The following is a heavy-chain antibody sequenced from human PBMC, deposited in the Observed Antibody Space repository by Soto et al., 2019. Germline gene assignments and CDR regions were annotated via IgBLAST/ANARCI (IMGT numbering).Heavy chain of an antibody. CDR1: GCFISSYY. J-gene: IGHJ6*02. D-gene: IGHD5-18*01. Sequence: SDTLCLTCTVAGCFISSYYGSWIRQPPGKGLEWIGYIYYSGSTNYNPSLKSRVTISVDTSKNQFSLKLSSVTAADTAVYYCARSRGYSYGYYYYYGMDVWGQGTTVTVS. CDR2: IYYSGST. CDR3: ARSRGYSYGYYYYYGMDV. V-gene: IGHV4-59*01.